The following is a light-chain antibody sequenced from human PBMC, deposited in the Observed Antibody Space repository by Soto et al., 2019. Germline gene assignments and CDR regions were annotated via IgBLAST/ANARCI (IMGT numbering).Light chain of an antibody. CDR3: QQYGSSSFA. CDR2: GSF. J-gene: IGKJ3*01. CDR1: QSISNTY. Sequence: ENVLTQSPGTLSVSPGERVTLSCRARQSISNTYLAWYQKKPGQAPRLLLYGSFNRATGIPARFSGSGSGTDFTLTISRLEPEDCAFYYCQQYGSSSFAFGPGTKVEIK. V-gene: IGKV3-20*01.